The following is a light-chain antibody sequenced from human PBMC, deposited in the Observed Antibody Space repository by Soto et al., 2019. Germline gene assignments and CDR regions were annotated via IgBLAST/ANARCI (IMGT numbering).Light chain of an antibody. V-gene: IGKV3-15*01. Sequence: EIVMTQSPATLSVSPGERATLSCRASQSVSSNLAWYQQKPGQVPRLLIYGASTRATGIPARFSGSGSGTEFTLPISSLRSEDFAVYYCQQYNNWPPYTFGQGTKLEIK. J-gene: IGKJ2*01. CDR1: QSVSSN. CDR3: QQYNNWPPYT. CDR2: GAS.